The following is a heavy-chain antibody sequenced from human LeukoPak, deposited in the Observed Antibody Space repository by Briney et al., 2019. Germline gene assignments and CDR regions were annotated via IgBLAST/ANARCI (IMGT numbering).Heavy chain of an antibody. CDR2: ISAYNGNT. Sequence: ASVKVSCKASGYTFTSYGISWVRQAPGQGLEWMGWISAYNGNTNYAQKLQGRVTITTDTSTSIAYMELRSLRSDDTAVYYCARVRQNYDILTGYYNGYWFDPWGQGTLVTVSS. J-gene: IGHJ5*02. D-gene: IGHD3-9*01. CDR1: GYTFTSYG. CDR3: ARVRQNYDILTGYYNGYWFDP. V-gene: IGHV1-18*01.